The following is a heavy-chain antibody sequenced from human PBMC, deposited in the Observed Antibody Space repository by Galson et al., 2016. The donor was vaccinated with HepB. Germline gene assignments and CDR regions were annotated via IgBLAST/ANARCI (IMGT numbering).Heavy chain of an antibody. CDR2: IYTSGNT. Sequence: SETLSLTCTVSGGSISGFYWSWIRQPAGKGLEWIGRIYTSGNTNYNPSLKSRVTMSEDTSKNQFSLKLRSVTAADPAVYYCARDVGSRSRRDDYWGQGTLVTVSS. J-gene: IGHJ4*02. V-gene: IGHV4-4*07. CDR1: GGSISGFY. D-gene: IGHD2-15*01. CDR3: ARDVGSRSRRDDY.